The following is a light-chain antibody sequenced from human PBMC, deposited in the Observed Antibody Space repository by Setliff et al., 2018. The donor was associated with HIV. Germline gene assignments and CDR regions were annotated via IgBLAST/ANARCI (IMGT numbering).Light chain of an antibody. CDR1: SSDVGAYNF. CDR3: SSYAGSNTWL. J-gene: IGLJ3*02. CDR2: DVF. Sequence: QSALTQPAPVSESPGQSITISCTGTSSDVGAYNFVSWYQQYPGKAPQLMIYDVFGRPSGVSHRFSGSKSGNTASLTISGLRPEDEADYYCSSYAGSNTWLFGGGTKVTVL. V-gene: IGLV2-14*03.